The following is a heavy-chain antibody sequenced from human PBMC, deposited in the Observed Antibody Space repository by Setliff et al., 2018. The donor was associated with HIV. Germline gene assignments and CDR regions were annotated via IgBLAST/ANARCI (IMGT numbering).Heavy chain of an antibody. Sequence: SETMSLTCTVSGGSITTGSYYWSWIRQPAGQGLEWIGHIYASDSSGSTNYNPSLKSRVTISLDTSKNQFSLKLSSVAAADTAVYFCARVRGGSSRGFLDYWSQGILVTVSS. CDR3: ARVRGGSSRGFLDY. J-gene: IGHJ4*02. V-gene: IGHV4-61*09. CDR1: GGSITTGSYY. CDR2: IYASDSSGST. D-gene: IGHD3-10*01.